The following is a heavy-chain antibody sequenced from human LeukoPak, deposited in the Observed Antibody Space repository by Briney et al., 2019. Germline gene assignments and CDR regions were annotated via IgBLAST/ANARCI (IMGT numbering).Heavy chain of an antibody. V-gene: IGHV3-69-1*01. CDR3: ARAFDV. CDR1: GFTLADYG. Sequence: GGSLRLSCAASGFTLADYGMHWDRQGPGKGLEGVSLISGEGTPYYADSVKGRFTISRDNAKNSLYLQLNNLRDEDTAVYFCARAFDVWGQGTMVTVSS. J-gene: IGHJ3*01. CDR2: ISGEGTP.